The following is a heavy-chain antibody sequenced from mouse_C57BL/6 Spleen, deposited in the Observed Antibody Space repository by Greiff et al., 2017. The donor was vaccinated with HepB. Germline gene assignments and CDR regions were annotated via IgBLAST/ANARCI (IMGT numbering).Heavy chain of an antibody. V-gene: IGHV1-50*01. CDR2: IDPSDSYT. CDR3: ARIYYYGSRYFDV. D-gene: IGHD1-1*01. J-gene: IGHJ1*03. Sequence: QVQLKQPGAELVKPGASVKLSCKASGYTFTSYWMQWVKQRPGQGLEWIGEIDPSDSYTNYNQKFKGKATLTVDTSSSTAYMQLSSLTSEDSAVYYCARIYYYGSRYFDVWGTGTTVTVSS. CDR1: GYTFTSYW.